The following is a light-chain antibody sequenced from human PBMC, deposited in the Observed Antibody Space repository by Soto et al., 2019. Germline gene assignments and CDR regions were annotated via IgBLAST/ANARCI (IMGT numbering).Light chain of an antibody. CDR3: QPQGSSPWT. CDR1: QSVSSSF. Sequence: EIVLPPSPGTLSLSPGDRATLSCRASQSVSSSFLAWYQQKPGQAPRLLIYGASSRATGIPDRFSGRGSGTDFTPTVSRLEPEDLAVYYCQPQGSSPWTFGHGTKGESK. J-gene: IGKJ1*01. CDR2: GAS. V-gene: IGKV3-20*01.